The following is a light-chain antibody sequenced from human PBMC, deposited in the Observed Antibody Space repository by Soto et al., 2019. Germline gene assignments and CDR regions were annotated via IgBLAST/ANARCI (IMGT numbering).Light chain of an antibody. V-gene: IGKV2-28*01. CDR3: RQALRTPWT. J-gene: IGKJ1*01. CDR2: LSS. CDR1: QSLLHSNGYNY. Sequence: DIVMTQSPLSLPVTPGEPASISCRSSQSLLHSNGYNYLDWYLQKPGQSPQLLIYLSSNRPSGVPDRFSGSGSGTDFTLKISRVEADDVGVYYCRQALRTPWTFGQGTEVEVK.